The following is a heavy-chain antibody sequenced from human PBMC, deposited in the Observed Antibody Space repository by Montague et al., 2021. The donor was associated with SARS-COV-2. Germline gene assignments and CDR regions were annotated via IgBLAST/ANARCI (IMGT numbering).Heavy chain of an antibody. J-gene: IGHJ4*02. CDR2: IYYSGST. V-gene: IGHV4-59*01. CDR3: ARVFPRWLQFDPYFDY. CDR1: GGSISSYY. Sequence: ETLSLTCPVSGGSISSYYWSWIRQPPGKGLEWIGYIYYSGSTNYNPSLXSRVTISVDTSKNQFSLKLSSVTAADTAVYYCARVFPRWLQFDPYFDYWGQGTLVTVSS. D-gene: IGHD5-24*01.